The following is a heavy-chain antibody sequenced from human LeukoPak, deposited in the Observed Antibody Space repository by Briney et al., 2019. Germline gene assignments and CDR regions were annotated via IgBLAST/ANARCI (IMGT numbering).Heavy chain of an antibody. CDR1: GFTFSSYW. CDR2: IKQDGSEK. J-gene: IGHJ4*02. D-gene: IGHD5-18*01. CDR3: ARDSYGYFFNY. Sequence: GGSLRLSCAAPGFTFSSYWMSWVRQAPGKGLEWVANIKQDGSEKYYVDSVKGRFTISRDNAKNSLYLQMNSLRAEDTAVYYCARDSYGYFFNYWGQGTLVTVSS. V-gene: IGHV3-7*01.